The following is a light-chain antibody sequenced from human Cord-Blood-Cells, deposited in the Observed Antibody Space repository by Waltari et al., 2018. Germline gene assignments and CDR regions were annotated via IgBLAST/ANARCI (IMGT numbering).Light chain of an antibody. J-gene: IGKJ2*01. CDR2: WAS. V-gene: IGKV4-1*01. CDR1: QSVLYSSNNKNY. CDR3: QQYYSTPPT. Sequence: DIVMTQPPDSLAVSLGARATINCKSSQSVLYSSNNKNYLAWYQQKPGQPPKLLIYWASTRESGVPDRFSGSGSGTDFTLTISSLQAEDVAVYYCQQYYSTPPTFGQGTKLEIK.